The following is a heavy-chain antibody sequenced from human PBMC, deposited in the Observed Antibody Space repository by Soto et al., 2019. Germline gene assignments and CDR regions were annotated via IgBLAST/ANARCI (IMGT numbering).Heavy chain of an antibody. J-gene: IGHJ6*02. D-gene: IGHD3-10*01. CDR1: GYTFTSYG. Sequence: ALVKVSCKAAGYTFTSYGISWVRQAHGQGLEWMGWISAYNGNTNYAQKLQGRVTMTTDTSTSTAYMELRSLRSDDTAVYYCARGKMVRGVSYYYYGMDVWGQGTTVTVSS. CDR2: ISAYNGNT. V-gene: IGHV1-18*04. CDR3: ARGKMVRGVSYYYYGMDV.